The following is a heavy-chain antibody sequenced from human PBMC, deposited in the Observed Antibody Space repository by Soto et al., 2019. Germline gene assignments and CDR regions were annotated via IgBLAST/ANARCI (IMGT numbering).Heavy chain of an antibody. Sequence: GGSLRLSCAASGFTFSSYWMSWVRQAPGKGLEWVANIKQDGSEKYYVDPVKGRFTISRDNAKNSLYLLVNSLRAEDTAVYYCAIDPHGDNYIDFRRPGTLRTVSS. CDR1: GFTFSSYW. D-gene: IGHD4-17*01. J-gene: IGHJ4*02. CDR2: IKQDGSEK. CDR3: AIDPHGDNYIDF. V-gene: IGHV3-7*01.